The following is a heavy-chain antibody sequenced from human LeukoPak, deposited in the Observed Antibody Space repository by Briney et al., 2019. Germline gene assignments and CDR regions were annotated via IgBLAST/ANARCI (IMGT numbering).Heavy chain of an antibody. J-gene: IGHJ3*02. CDR2: TRDKARGYRT. CDR3: ARDGQEGDNSAFDI. V-gene: IGHV3-72*01. D-gene: IGHD3-22*01. CDR1: GVTLSDHH. Sequence: SGGSLRLSCAASGVTLSDHHMDGVRQAPGKGLEGVGRTRDKARGYRTEYAASVKDRFTISRDDSKTLVYLQMNSLKIEDTAVYYCARDGQEGDNSAFDIWGQGTVVTVYS.